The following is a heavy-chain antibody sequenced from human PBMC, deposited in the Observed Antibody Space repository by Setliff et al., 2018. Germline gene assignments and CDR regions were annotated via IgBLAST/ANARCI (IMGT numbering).Heavy chain of an antibody. Sequence: PGGSLRLSCAASGFMFSTYAMSWVRQAPGKGLEWVSAISDIGDNTYYTASVRGRFTISRDNSMSTLYLQMNSLRPDDTAVYYCAKRGAATGPYYMDVWGKGTTVT. V-gene: IGHV3-23*01. D-gene: IGHD2-15*01. CDR2: ISDIGDNT. CDR3: AKRGAATGPYYMDV. CDR1: GFMFSTYA. J-gene: IGHJ6*03.